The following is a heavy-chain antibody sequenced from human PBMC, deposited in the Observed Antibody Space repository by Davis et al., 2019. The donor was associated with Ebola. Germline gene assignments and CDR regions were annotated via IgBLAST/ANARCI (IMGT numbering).Heavy chain of an antibody. V-gene: IGHV4-34*01. D-gene: IGHD4-11*01. Sequence: PSETLSLTCAVYGGSFSGYYWSWIRQPPGKGLEWIGEINHSGSTNYNPSLKSRVTISVDTSKNQFSLKLSSVTAADTAVYYCARDAYSPFDYWGLGTLVTVSS. CDR1: GGSFSGYY. J-gene: IGHJ4*02. CDR3: ARDAYSPFDY. CDR2: INHSGST.